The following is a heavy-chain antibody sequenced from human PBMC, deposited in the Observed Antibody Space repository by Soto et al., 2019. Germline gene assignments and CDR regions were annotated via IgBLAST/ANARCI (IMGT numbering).Heavy chain of an antibody. CDR1: GFTFDDYA. CDR2: ISWNSGSI. D-gene: IGHD6-13*01. J-gene: IGHJ4*02. CDR3: AKDMGGSQIAIFDY. V-gene: IGHV3-9*01. Sequence: GGSLRLSCAASGFTFDDYAMHWVRQAPGKGLEWVSGISWNSGSIGYADSVKGRFTISRDNAKNSLYLQMNSLRAEDTALYYCAKDMGGSQIAIFDYWGQGTLVTVSS.